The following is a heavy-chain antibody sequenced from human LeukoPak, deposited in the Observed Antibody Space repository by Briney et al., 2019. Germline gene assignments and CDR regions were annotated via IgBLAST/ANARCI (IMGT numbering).Heavy chain of an antibody. CDR2: IYYSGST. J-gene: IGHJ3*01. Sequence: SETLSLTCTVSGGSISSYYWSWIRQPPGKGLEWIGYIYYSGSTNYNPSLKSRVTISVDTSKNQFSLKLSSVTAADTAVYYCVSEFGYCTSTHCLHDGFDLWGQGTMVTVSS. V-gene: IGHV4-59*01. CDR1: GGSISSYY. CDR3: VSEFGYCTSTHCLHDGFDL. D-gene: IGHD2-8*01.